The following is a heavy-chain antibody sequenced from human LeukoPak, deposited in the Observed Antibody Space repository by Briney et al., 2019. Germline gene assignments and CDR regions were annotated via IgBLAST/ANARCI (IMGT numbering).Heavy chain of an antibody. V-gene: IGHV3-7*03. Sequence: GGSLRLSCAASGFIFSSYWMSWVRQAPGKGLEWVANIKEDGSEKYYVDSVKGRFTISRDNAKNSLYLQTNSLRAEDTAVYYCARRALRYCSSTSCPAQYYGVDVWGKGTTVTVS. CDR3: ARRALRYCSSTSCPAQYYGVDV. CDR1: GFIFSSYW. D-gene: IGHD2-2*01. J-gene: IGHJ6*04. CDR2: IKEDGSEK.